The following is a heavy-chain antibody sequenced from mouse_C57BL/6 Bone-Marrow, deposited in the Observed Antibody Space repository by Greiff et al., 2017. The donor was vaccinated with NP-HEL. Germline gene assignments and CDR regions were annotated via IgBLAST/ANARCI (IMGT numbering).Heavy chain of an antibody. Sequence: VQLVESGAELARPGASVKLSCKASGYTFTSYGISWVKQRTGQGLEWIGEIYPRSGNTYYNEKFKGKATLTADKSSSTAYMELRSLTSEDSAVYFCASVVAYYYAMDYWGQGTSVTVSS. V-gene: IGHV1-81*01. CDR3: ASVVAYYYAMDY. CDR1: GYTFTSYG. D-gene: IGHD1-1*01. J-gene: IGHJ4*01. CDR2: IYPRSGNT.